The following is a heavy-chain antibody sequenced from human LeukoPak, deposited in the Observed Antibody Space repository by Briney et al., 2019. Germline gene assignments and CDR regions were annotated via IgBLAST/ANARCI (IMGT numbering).Heavy chain of an antibody. J-gene: IGHJ6*02. V-gene: IGHV3-49*04. CDR2: IRSKAYGGTT. CDR1: GFTFGDYA. Sequence: PGRSLRLSCTASGFTFGDYAMSWVRQAPGKGLEWVGFIRSKAYGGTTEYAASVKGRFTISRDDSKSIAYLQMNSLKTEDTAVYYCTRLHYYGMDVWGQGTTVTVSS. CDR3: TRLHYYGMDV.